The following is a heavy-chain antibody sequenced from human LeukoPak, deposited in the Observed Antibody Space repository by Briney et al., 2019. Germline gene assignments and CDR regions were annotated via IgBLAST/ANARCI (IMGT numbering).Heavy chain of an antibody. CDR3: ARDGSNYGDYGEFDY. Sequence: SVKVSCKASGYTFTSYGISWVRQAPGQGLEWMGWISAYNGNTNYAQKLQGRVTMTTDTSTSTAYMELRSLRSDDTAVYYCARDGSNYGDYGEFDYWGQGTLVTVSS. V-gene: IGHV1-18*01. CDR1: GYTFTSYG. CDR2: ISAYNGNT. J-gene: IGHJ4*02. D-gene: IGHD4-17*01.